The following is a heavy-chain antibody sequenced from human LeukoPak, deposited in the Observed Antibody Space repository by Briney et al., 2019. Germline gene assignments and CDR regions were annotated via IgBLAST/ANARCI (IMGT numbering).Heavy chain of an antibody. J-gene: IGHJ4*02. CDR1: AYSFSSYW. Sequence: GESLKISCQGSAYSFSSYWIGWVRQMPGKGLEWIGIIFPGDSDTRYSPSFQGQVTISADKSIATAYLQWSSLKASDTAMYYCARNFEYCGGDCYDYWGQGTLVTVSS. CDR3: ARNFEYCGGDCYDY. D-gene: IGHD2-21*02. CDR2: IFPGDSDT. V-gene: IGHV5-51*01.